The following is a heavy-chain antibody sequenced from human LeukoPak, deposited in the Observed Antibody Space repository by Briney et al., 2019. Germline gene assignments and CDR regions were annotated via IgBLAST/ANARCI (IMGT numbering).Heavy chain of an antibody. CDR1: TFTFSNYD. CDR3: ARGKTPLYYYGLDV. Sequence: GGSLRLSCAASTFTFSNYDMNWLRQAPGKGLEWVSYISSSGSTIYYADSVKGRFTISRDNAKNSLYLQMNSLRAEDTAIYYCARGKTPLYYYGLDVWGQGSTVTVSS. CDR2: ISSSGSTI. V-gene: IGHV3-48*03. J-gene: IGHJ6*02.